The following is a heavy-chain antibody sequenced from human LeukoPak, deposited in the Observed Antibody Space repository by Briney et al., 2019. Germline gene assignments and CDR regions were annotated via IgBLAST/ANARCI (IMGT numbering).Heavy chain of an antibody. Sequence: PGGSLRLSCAASGFTFSSYAMSWVRQAPGKGLEWVSAISGSGGSTYYADFVKGRFTISRDNSKNTLYLQMNSLRAEDTAVYYCARANHFDYYDSSGYYGIDYWGQGTLVTVSS. J-gene: IGHJ4*02. CDR1: GFTFSSYA. D-gene: IGHD3-22*01. CDR2: ISGSGGST. V-gene: IGHV3-23*01. CDR3: ARANHFDYYDSSGYYGIDY.